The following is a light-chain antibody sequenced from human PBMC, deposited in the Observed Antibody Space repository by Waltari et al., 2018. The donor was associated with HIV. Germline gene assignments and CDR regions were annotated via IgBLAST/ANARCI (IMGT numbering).Light chain of an antibody. CDR2: GNT. J-gene: IGLJ2*01. V-gene: IGLV1-40*01. Sequence: QSVLTQPPSVSVAPGQRVTISCTGSSSNIGAGYDVHWYQQPPGTAPKLLIYGNTNRPSGVPDRFSGSKSGTSASLAITGLQAEDEADYYCQSLRVFGGGTKLTVL. CDR1: SSNIGAGYD. CDR3: QSLRV.